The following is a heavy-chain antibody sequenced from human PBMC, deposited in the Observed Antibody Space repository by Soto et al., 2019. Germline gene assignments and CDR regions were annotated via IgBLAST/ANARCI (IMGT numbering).Heavy chain of an antibody. CDR2: IWYDGSNK. D-gene: IGHD4-17*01. J-gene: IGHJ4*02. CDR1: GFTFSSYG. Sequence: GGSLRLSCAASGFTFSSYGMHWVRQAPGKGLEWVAVIWYDGSNKYYADSVKGRFTISRDNSKNTLYLQMNSLRAEDTAVYYCARDEDFYGDLDYWGQGTLVTVSS. V-gene: IGHV3-33*01. CDR3: ARDEDFYGDLDY.